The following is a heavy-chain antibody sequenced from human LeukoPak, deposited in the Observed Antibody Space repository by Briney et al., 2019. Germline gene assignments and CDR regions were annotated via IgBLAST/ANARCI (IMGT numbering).Heavy chain of an antibody. J-gene: IGHJ6*04. D-gene: IGHD2-2*01. CDR2: ISSSGSTI. Sequence: GGSLRLSCAASGFTFSSYEMNWVRQAPGKGLEWVSYISSSGSTIYYADSVKSRFTISRDNAKNSLYLQMNSLRAEDTAVYYCARNPTVVVPAAFYYYYGMDVWGKGITVTVSS. V-gene: IGHV3-48*03. CDR1: GFTFSSYE. CDR3: ARNPTVVVPAAFYYYYGMDV.